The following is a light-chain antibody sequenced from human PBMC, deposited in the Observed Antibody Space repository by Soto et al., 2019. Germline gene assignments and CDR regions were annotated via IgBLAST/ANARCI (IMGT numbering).Light chain of an antibody. CDR2: DAS. Sequence: DIQMTQSPSTLSASIGDRVTITCRASQSINTWLAWYQQRPGKAPKLLVYDASSLESGVPSRFRGSGSGTDFTLTISSLQPDDFATYYCKQYNTYSRTFGQGTKV. CDR1: QSINTW. CDR3: KQYNTYSRT. J-gene: IGKJ1*01. V-gene: IGKV1-5*01.